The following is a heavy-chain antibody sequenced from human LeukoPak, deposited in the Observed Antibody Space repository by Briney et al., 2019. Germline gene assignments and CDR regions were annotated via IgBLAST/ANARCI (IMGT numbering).Heavy chain of an antibody. D-gene: IGHD5-12*01. CDR1: GGSISSYY. CDR2: IYYSGTT. CDR3: ARGSDYSGYSGYGNWFDP. J-gene: IGHJ5*02. Sequence: SETLSLTCIVSGGSISSYYWSWIRQPPGKGLEWIGHIYYSGTTNYNPSLKSRVTISVDTSKNQFSLKLSSVTAADTAVYYCARGSDYSGYSGYGNWFDPWGQGTLVTVSS. V-gene: IGHV4-59*01.